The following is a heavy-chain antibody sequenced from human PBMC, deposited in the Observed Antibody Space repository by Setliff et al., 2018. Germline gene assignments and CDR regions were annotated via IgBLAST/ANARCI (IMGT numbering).Heavy chain of an antibody. Sequence: SETLSLTCTVSGGSISSHYWSWIRQPPGKGLEWIGSIYYSGSTNYNSSLKSRVTISVDTSKNQFSLKLSSVTAADTAVYYCARDLTAMYYFDYWGQGTLVTVSS. CDR2: IYYSGST. J-gene: IGHJ4*02. CDR1: GGSISSHY. V-gene: IGHV4-59*11. CDR3: ARDLTAMYYFDY.